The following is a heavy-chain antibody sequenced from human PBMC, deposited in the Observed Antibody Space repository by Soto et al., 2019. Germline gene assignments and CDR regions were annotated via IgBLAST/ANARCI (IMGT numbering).Heavy chain of an antibody. D-gene: IGHD3-22*01. Sequence: TSETLSLTCTVSGGSISSYYWSWIRQPPGKGLEWIGYIYYSGSTNYNPSLKSRVTISVDTSKNQFSLKLSSVTAADTAVYYCARERYYDSSGYFRNWFDTWGQGTLVTVSS. V-gene: IGHV4-59*01. CDR2: IYYSGST. J-gene: IGHJ5*02. CDR3: ARERYYDSSGYFRNWFDT. CDR1: GGSISSYY.